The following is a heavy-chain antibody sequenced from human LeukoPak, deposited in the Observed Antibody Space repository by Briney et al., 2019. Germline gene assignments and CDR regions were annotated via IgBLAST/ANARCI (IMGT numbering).Heavy chain of an antibody. V-gene: IGHV1-2*02. D-gene: IGHD2/OR15-2a*01. CDR2: IGPHSTFT. CDR3: VREGEGPLSKDFDY. Sequence: ASVKVSCKSSGFTFTDHYIHWVRQGPGQGLEWMGYIGPHSTFTSSPQEFQGRVTVTRDASMSTAYMELTRLTSDDTAVYYCVREGEGPLSKDFDYWGQGTLVTVSS. J-gene: IGHJ4*02. CDR1: GFTFTDHY.